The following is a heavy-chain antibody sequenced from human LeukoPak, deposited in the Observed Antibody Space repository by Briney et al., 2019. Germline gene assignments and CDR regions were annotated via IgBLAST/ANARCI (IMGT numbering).Heavy chain of an antibody. CDR2: IYYSGST. V-gene: IGHV4-59*01. CDR1: SGSISSYY. J-gene: IGHJ4*02. D-gene: IGHD6-19*01. Sequence: SETLSLTCTVSSGSISSYYWSWIRQPPGKGLEWIGYIYYSGSTNYNPSLKSRVTISVDTSKNQFSLKLSSVTAADTAVYYCARESQWLGYYFDYWGQGTLVTVSS. CDR3: ARESQWLGYYFDY.